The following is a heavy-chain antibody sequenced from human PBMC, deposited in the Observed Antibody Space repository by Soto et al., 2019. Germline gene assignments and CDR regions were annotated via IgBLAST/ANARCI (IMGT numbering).Heavy chain of an antibody. V-gene: IGHV3-30*18. D-gene: IGHD6-19*01. CDR2: ISDDGRNG. Sequence: QVQLVESGGGVVQPGTSLRLSCAASGFIFSTNGMYWVRQAPGKGLEWVALISDDGRNGWHADSVKGRFTISRDISKNTLYPQMNSLRPEDTAVYYCAKLSHSGWHHHYYGMDVWGQGTTVTVSS. CDR3: AKLSHSGWHHHYYGMDV. CDR1: GFIFSTNG. J-gene: IGHJ6*02.